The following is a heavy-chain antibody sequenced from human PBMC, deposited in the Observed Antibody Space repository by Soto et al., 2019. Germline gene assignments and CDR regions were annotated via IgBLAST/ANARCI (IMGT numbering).Heavy chain of an antibody. Sequence: GESLKISCKGSGYSFTSYWIGWVRQMPGKGLEWMGIIYPGDSDTRYSPSFQGQVTISADKSISTAYLQWSSLKASDTAMYYCARRSPLTDSPSDAFDIWGQGTMVTVSS. J-gene: IGHJ3*02. CDR1: GYSFTSYW. V-gene: IGHV5-51*01. CDR3: ARRSPLTDSPSDAFDI. CDR2: IYPGDSDT.